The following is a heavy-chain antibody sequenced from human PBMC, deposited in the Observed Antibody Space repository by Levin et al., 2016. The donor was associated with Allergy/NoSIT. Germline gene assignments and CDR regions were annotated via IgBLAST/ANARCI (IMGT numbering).Heavy chain of an antibody. D-gene: IGHD4-17*01. CDR1: GYTFTSYD. CDR3: ARGLRSDY. Sequence: ASVKVSCKTSGYTFTSYDITWVRQATGQKLEWLGWMNPDSGNTAYAQNFQGRITMTRNTSVNTAYMELSSLRSEDTALYYCARGLRSDYWGQGTLVTVSS. CDR2: MNPDSGNT. V-gene: IGHV1-8*01. J-gene: IGHJ4*02.